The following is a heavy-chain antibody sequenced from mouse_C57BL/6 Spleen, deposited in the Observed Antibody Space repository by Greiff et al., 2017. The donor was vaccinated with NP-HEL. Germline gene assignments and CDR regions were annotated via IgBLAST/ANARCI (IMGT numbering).Heavy chain of an antibody. CDR1: GFNIKNTY. CDR3: ASMVTPNYYAMDY. J-gene: IGHJ4*01. CDR2: IDPANGNT. V-gene: IGHV14-3*01. Sequence: EVQLVESVAELVRPGASVKLSCTASGFNIKNTYMHWVKQRPEQGLEWIGRIDPANGNTKYAPKFQGKATITADTSSNTAYLQLSSLTSEDTAIYYCASMVTPNYYAMDYWGQGTSVTVSS. D-gene: IGHD2-2*01.